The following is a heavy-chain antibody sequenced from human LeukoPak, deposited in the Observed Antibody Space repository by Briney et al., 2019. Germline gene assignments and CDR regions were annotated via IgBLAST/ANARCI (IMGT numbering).Heavy chain of an antibody. CDR2: IYYSGST. CDR3: ATSRQLLDNWFDP. V-gene: IGHV4-39*01. Sequence: DPSETLSLTCTVSGGSISSSNYYWGWIRQPPGKGLEWIGSIYYSGSTYYNPSLKSRVTISLDTSKNQFSLKLSSVTAADTAVYYCATSRQLLDNWFDPWGQGTLVTVSS. CDR1: GGSISSSNYY. J-gene: IGHJ5*02. D-gene: IGHD2-2*01.